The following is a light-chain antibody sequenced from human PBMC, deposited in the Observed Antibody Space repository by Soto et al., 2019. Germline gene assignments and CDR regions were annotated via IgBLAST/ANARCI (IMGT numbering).Light chain of an antibody. J-gene: IGKJ5*01. CDR2: DAS. CDR1: QSVSSY. CDR3: QQRSNWPIT. Sequence: EIVLTHSPGTLSLSPCDRATLSSRASQSVSSYLAWYQQKPGQAPRLLIYDASNRATGIPARFSGSGSGTDFTLTISSLEPEDFAVYYCQQRSNWPITFGQGTRLEIK. V-gene: IGKV3-11*01.